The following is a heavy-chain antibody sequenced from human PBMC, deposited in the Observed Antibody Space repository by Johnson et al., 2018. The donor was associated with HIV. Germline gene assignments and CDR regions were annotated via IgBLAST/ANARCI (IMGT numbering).Heavy chain of an antibody. Sequence: QVQLVESGGGVVQPGRSLRLSCAASGFTFNSYGMHWVRQAPGKGLEWVAVIWYDGSNKYYADSVKGRFTISRDNSKNTLYLQMNSLRAEDTAVYYCVKGIDSSSWYAFDIWGQGTMVTVSS. CDR2: IWYDGSNK. D-gene: IGHD6-13*01. V-gene: IGHV3-33*06. CDR3: VKGIDSSSWYAFDI. J-gene: IGHJ3*02. CDR1: GFTFNSYG.